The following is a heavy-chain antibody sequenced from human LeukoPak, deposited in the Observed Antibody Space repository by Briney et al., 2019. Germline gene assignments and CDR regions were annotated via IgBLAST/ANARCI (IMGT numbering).Heavy chain of an antibody. CDR1: GYTFTSYA. CDR3: ARESLGSGWYFAADY. D-gene: IGHD6-19*01. J-gene: IGHJ4*02. Sequence: EASVKVSCKASGYTFTSYAMHWVRQAPGQRLEWMGWINAGNGNTKYSQKFQGRVTITRDTSASTAYMELSSLRSEDTAVYYCARESLGSGWYFAADYWGQGTLVTVSS. V-gene: IGHV1-3*01. CDR2: INAGNGNT.